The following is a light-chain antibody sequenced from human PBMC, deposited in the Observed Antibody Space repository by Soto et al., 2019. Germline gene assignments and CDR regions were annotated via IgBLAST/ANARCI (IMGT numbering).Light chain of an antibody. CDR1: QDIRSD. V-gene: IGKV1-6*01. CDR3: LQDRNYPLT. J-gene: IGKJ4*01. CDR2: ATS. Sequence: AIQMTQFPSSLSASVGDRVTITCRASQDIRSDLGWYQQRPGKAPKLLIYATSSLQSGVPSRFSGSGSGTDFTLTISSLQPEDFATYYCLQDRNYPLTFGGGTKVDI.